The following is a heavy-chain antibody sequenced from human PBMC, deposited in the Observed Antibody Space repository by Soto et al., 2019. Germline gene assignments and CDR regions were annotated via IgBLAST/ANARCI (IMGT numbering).Heavy chain of an antibody. Sequence: GGSLRLSCAASGFTFSSYAMTWVRQAPGKGLEWVSAISGSGGSTYYAASVKGRFTISRDNSKNTLYLQMNSLRAEDTAVYYCAKDRTFDSSGYYSYWGQGTLVTVSS. CDR2: ISGSGGST. CDR3: AKDRTFDSSGYYSY. J-gene: IGHJ4*02. V-gene: IGHV3-23*01. CDR1: GFTFSSYA. D-gene: IGHD3-22*01.